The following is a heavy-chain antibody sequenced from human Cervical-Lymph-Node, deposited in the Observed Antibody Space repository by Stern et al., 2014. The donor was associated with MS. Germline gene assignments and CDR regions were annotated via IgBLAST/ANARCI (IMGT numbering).Heavy chain of an antibody. Sequence: VQLVESGAEVKKLGSSVKVSCKASGGTFSSYAISWVRQAPGQGLEWMGGIIPIFGTANYAQKFQGRVTITADESASTAYMELSSLRSEDTAVYYCARRSSSWWIYGMDVWGQGTTVTVSS. J-gene: IGHJ6*02. D-gene: IGHD6-13*01. CDR3: ARRSSSWWIYGMDV. V-gene: IGHV1-69*01. CDR2: IIPIFGTA. CDR1: GGTFSSYA.